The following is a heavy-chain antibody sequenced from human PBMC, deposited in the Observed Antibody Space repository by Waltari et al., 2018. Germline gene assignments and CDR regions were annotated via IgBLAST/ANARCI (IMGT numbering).Heavy chain of an antibody. Sequence: EVQLVESGGGLVKPGGSLRLSCAASGFTFSSYSMNWVRQAPGKGLEWVSSISSSSSYIYYADSVKGRFTISRDNAKNSLYLQMNSLRAEDTAVYYCARDAAIGQWLVGSYFDYWGQGTLVTVSS. J-gene: IGHJ4*02. CDR1: GFTFSSYS. CDR3: ARDAAIGQWLVGSYFDY. D-gene: IGHD6-19*01. V-gene: IGHV3-21*01. CDR2: ISSSSSYI.